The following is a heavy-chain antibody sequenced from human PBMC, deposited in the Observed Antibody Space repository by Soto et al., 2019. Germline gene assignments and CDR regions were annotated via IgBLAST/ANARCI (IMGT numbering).Heavy chain of an antibody. Sequence: GGSLRLSCAASGFSFSDHYMDWVRQAPGKGLEWVGRTRNKANSYTTEYAASVKGRFTISRDDSKNSLYLQMNSLKTEDTAVYHCARDYHSSGYWDYWGQGPLVTVS. CDR2: TRNKANSYTT. CDR3: ARDYHSSGYWDY. CDR1: GFSFSDHY. D-gene: IGHD3-22*01. J-gene: IGHJ4*02. V-gene: IGHV3-72*01.